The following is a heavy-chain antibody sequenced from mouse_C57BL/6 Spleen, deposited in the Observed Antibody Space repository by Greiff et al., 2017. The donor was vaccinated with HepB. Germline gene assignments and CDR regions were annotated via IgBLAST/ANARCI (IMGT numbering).Heavy chain of an antibody. CDR3: ASSGDYDVGRWYFDV. D-gene: IGHD2-4*01. V-gene: IGHV1-80*01. CDR1: GYTFSSYW. J-gene: IGHJ1*03. CDR2: IYPGDGYT. Sequence: VQLQQSGAELVKPGASVKISCKASGYTFSSYWMNWVKQRPGQGLEWIGQIYPGDGYTNYNGKFKGKATLTADKSSSTAYMQLSSLTSEDSAVYFCASSGDYDVGRWYFDVWGTGTTVTVSS.